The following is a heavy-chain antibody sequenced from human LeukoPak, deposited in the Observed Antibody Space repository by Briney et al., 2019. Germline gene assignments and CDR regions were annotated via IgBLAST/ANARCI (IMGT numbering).Heavy chain of an antibody. CDR1: GVSISSYY. D-gene: IGHD1-26*01. Sequence: SETLSLTCTVSGVSISSYYLSWIRQPPGKGLEWISYIHHSGSTNHNPSLKSRVTISVDMSKNQFSLKLSSVTAADTAVYYCAGGGLVGGTGTVYPDYWGQGTLVTVSS. J-gene: IGHJ4*02. CDR2: IHHSGST. V-gene: IGHV4-59*08. CDR3: AGGGLVGGTGTVYPDY.